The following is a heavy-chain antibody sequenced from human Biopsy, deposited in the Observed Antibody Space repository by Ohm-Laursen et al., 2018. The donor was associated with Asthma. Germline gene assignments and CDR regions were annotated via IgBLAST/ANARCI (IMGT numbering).Heavy chain of an antibody. CDR3: ARVASYGDLYFGIDV. CDR2: VFYSGTT. V-gene: IGHV4-30-4*01. J-gene: IGHJ6*02. D-gene: IGHD4-17*01. Sequence: TLSLTCIVSGAYIGTPDYHWSWIRQSPGKGLEWIGFVFYSGTTHYSRSLERRLYISIDTARNEFSMSLRSLTAADTAVYFCARVASYGDLYFGIDVWGPGTTVSVSS. CDR1: GAYIGTPDYH.